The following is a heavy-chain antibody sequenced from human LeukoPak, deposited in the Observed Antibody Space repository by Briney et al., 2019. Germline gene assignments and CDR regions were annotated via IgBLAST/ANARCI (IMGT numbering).Heavy chain of an antibody. D-gene: IGHD3-22*01. CDR1: GGSIGSGSYY. J-gene: IGHJ4*02. Sequence: SQTLSLTCTVSGGSIGSGSYYWSWIRQPAGKALEWIGRIYSSGSTNYNPSLKSRVTISVDTSKNQFSLKLSSLTAADTAVYYCARAGGYYDSSGYSSGFDYWGQGTLVTVSS. CDR2: IYSSGST. V-gene: IGHV4-61*02. CDR3: ARAGGYYDSSGYSSGFDY.